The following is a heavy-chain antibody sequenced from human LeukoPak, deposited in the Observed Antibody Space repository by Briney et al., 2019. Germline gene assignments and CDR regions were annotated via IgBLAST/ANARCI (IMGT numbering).Heavy chain of an antibody. CDR2: INHSGST. Sequence: PSETLSLTCAVSGGSFSGYYWSWIRQPPGKGLEWIGEINHSGSTNYNPSLKSRVTISVDTSKNQFSLKLSSVTAADTAVYYCARDRGVWWLPHYWGQGTLVTVSS. D-gene: IGHD5-12*01. CDR3: ARDRGVWWLPHY. J-gene: IGHJ4*02. V-gene: IGHV4-34*01. CDR1: GGSFSGYY.